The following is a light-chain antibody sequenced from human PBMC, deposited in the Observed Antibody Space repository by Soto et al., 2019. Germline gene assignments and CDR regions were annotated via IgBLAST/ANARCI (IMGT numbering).Light chain of an antibody. V-gene: IGKV3-20*01. CDR2: GAS. J-gene: IGKJ2*01. CDR1: QSVSSSY. CDR3: QQYGNPPPNA. Sequence: EIVLTQSPGTLSLSPGERATLSCRASQSVSSSYLAWYQQKPGQAPRVLIHGASSRATGIPGRFSGSGSGTDFTLTISRLVPEDFAVYFCQQYGNPPPNAFGQGTKVEIK.